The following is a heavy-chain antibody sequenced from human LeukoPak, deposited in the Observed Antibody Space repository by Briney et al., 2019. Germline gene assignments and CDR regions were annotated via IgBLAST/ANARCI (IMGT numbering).Heavy chain of an antibody. CDR2: ISYDGSNK. Sequence: PGGSLRLSCAASGFTFSSYAMHWVRQAPGKGLEWVAVISYDGSNKYYADSVKGRLTISRDNSKNTLYLQMNSLGAEDTAVYYCARDLGSLPDQTFLHLGDFWSGYYTLGMDVWGQGTTVTVSS. CDR1: GFTFSSYA. CDR3: ARDLGSLPDQTFLHLGDFWSGYYTLGMDV. D-gene: IGHD3-3*01. V-gene: IGHV3-30-3*01. J-gene: IGHJ6*02.